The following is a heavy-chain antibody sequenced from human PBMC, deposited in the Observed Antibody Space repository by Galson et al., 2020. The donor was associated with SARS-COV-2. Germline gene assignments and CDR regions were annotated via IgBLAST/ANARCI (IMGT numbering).Heavy chain of an antibody. Sequence: SLRLSCAVSGFIFSRSTMNWVRQVPGRGLEWVSSISSTSSDMSYSDSVKGRFSISRDNAKNSLYLQMNSLRAEDTAVYYCARVGGSYYLDYWGQGTLVTVPS. D-gene: IGHD1-26*01. CDR2: ISSTSSDM. V-gene: IGHV3-21*01. J-gene: IGHJ4*02. CDR1: GFIFSRST. CDR3: ARVGGSYYLDY.